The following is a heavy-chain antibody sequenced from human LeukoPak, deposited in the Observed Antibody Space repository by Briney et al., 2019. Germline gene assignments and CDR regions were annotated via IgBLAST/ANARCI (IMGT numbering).Heavy chain of an antibody. CDR2: ISAYNGNT. J-gene: IGHJ4*02. D-gene: IGHD6-19*01. Sequence: ASLKVSCKASGYTFTSYGISWVRQAPGQGLEWMGWISAYNGNTNYAQKLQGRVTMTTDTSTSTAYMELRSLRSDDTAVYYCARDSALAQAVMFDYWGQGTLVTVSS. V-gene: IGHV1-18*01. CDR1: GYTFTSYG. CDR3: ARDSALAQAVMFDY.